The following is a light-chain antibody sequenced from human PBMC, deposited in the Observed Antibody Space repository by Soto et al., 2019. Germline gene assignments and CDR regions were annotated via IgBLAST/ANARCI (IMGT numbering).Light chain of an antibody. CDR3: VSYTTSASYV. CDR2: GNN. CDR1: SSNIGAPYG. J-gene: IGLJ1*01. V-gene: IGLV1-40*01. Sequence: QSVLTQPPSVSGAPGRRVTISCTGSSSNIGAPYGVHWYQQLPGTAPKLLIYGNNNRPSGVPDRFSGSQSGTSASLAITGLQAEDEADYYCVSYTTSASYVFGTGTKLTVL.